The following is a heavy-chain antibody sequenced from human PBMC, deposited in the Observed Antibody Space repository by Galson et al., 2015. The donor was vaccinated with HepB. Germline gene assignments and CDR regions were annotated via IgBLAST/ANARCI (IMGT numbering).Heavy chain of an antibody. V-gene: IGHV3-30*02. CDR1: GFTFSNYG. CDR2: IRYDGSIK. D-gene: IGHD2-2*01. J-gene: IGHJ4*02. Sequence: SLRLSCAASGFTFSNYGMHWVRQAPGKGLEWVAYIRYDGSIKYYADSVKGRFTISRDNSKNTLYLQMNSLKTEDTAVYYCARDQLAFCSSTSCYTFDSWGQGTLVTVSS. CDR3: ARDQLAFCSSTSCYTFDS.